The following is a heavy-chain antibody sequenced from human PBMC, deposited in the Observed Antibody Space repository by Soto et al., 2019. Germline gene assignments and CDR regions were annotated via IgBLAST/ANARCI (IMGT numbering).Heavy chain of an antibody. CDR3: TRDRVGHCTTTSCFPSSYYYYMDV. CDR1: GFTIGDYA. J-gene: IGHJ6*03. Sequence: GGSLRLSCTASGFTIGDYAMSWFRQAPGKGLEWVGFVRSKPYGGTTEYAASVKGRFNISRDDSKSIAYLQMNSLKTEDTALYYCTRDRVGHCTTTSCFPSSYYYYMDVWGKGTTVTVSS. V-gene: IGHV3-49*03. CDR2: VRSKPYGGTT. D-gene: IGHD2-2*01.